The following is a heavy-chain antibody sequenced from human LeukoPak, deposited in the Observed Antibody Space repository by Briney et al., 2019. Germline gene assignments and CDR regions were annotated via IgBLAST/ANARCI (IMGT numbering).Heavy chain of an antibody. CDR1: GGSISSYY. CDR2: INHSGST. J-gene: IGHJ4*02. D-gene: IGHD3-10*01. Sequence: SETLSLTCTVSGGSISSYYWSWIRQPPGKGLEWIGEINHSGSTNYNPSLKSRVTISVDTSKNQFSLKLSSVTAADTAVYYCARGSPYYYGSGSRNYFDYWGQGTLVTVSS. CDR3: ARGSPYYYGSGSRNYFDY. V-gene: IGHV4-34*01.